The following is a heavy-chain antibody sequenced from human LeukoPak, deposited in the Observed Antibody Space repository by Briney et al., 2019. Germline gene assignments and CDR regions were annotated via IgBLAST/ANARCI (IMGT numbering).Heavy chain of an antibody. V-gene: IGHV3-64*01. CDR1: GFTFSSYA. CDR3: CRVDSCWAVFDM. Sequence: GRSLRLSCAASGFTFSSYAMHWVRQAPGKGLGYVSAISSNGGSTYYANSVKGRFTISRDNSKNTLYLQMGRLSAEEKAAFSWCRVDSCWAVFDMCGEGTMGTVYS. J-gene: IGHJ3*02. CDR2: ISSNGGST. D-gene: IGHD5-24*01.